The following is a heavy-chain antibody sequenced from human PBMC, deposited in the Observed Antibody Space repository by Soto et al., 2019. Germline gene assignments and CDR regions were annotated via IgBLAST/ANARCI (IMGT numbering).Heavy chain of an antibody. CDR1: GFTFSSYA. Sequence: PGGSLRLCCAASGFTFSSYAMSWVRQAPGKGLEWVSAISGSGGSTYYADSVKGRFTISRDNSKNTLYLQMNSLRAEDTAVYYCAKVSIAVASPAWFDPWGQGTLVTVSS. D-gene: IGHD6-19*01. V-gene: IGHV3-23*01. CDR2: ISGSGGST. CDR3: AKVSIAVASPAWFDP. J-gene: IGHJ5*02.